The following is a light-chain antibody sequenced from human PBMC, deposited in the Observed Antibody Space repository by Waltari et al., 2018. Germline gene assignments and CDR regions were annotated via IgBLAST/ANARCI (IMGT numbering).Light chain of an antibody. CDR2: GAS. CDR3: QQVHSFPFT. Sequence: DIQMTQYPSSVSASMGDPVTISCRASQDILSWLAWFQQKPGTAPKLLIYGASNLKGGVPSRFSGSGSGTHFTLSISSLHPEDFATYYCQQVHSFPFTFGPGTKVDLK. CDR1: QDILSW. V-gene: IGKV1-12*01. J-gene: IGKJ3*01.